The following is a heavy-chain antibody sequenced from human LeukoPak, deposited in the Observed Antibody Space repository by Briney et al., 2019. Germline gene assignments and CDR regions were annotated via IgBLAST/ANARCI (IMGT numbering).Heavy chain of an antibody. CDR1: GFTFSDYS. V-gene: IGHV3-48*01. Sequence: GGSLRLFCAASGFTFSDYSMNWVRQAPGKGLEWISYIGIDSGSTNYADSVKGRFTISGDKAKNSLYLQMNSLRVEDTAVYYCARDYKYAFDNWGQGTLVTVSS. CDR2: IGIDSGST. CDR3: ARDYKYAFDN. J-gene: IGHJ4*02. D-gene: IGHD5-24*01.